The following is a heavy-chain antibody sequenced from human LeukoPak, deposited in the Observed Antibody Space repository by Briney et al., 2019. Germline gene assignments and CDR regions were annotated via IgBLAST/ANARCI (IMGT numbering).Heavy chain of an antibody. Sequence: PGGSLRLSCAASGFTFSNYGMHWVRQAPGKGLEWVSFIQYDGSNKYYVDSVKGRFTISRDNPKNTLNLQMDSLRAEDTAVYYCAKDWSDWGQGTLVTVSS. J-gene: IGHJ4*02. D-gene: IGHD3-3*01. CDR1: GFTFSNYG. V-gene: IGHV3-30*02. CDR3: AKDWSD. CDR2: IQYDGSNK.